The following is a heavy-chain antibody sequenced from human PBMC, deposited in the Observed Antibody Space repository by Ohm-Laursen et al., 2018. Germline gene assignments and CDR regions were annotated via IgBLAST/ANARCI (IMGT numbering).Heavy chain of an antibody. D-gene: IGHD6-19*01. CDR2: ISGGGGRT. CDR1: GFTFSSYA. J-gene: IGHJ2*01. V-gene: IGHV3-23*01. CDR3: ARAIAVAGTDWYFDL. Sequence: SLRLSCAASGFTFSSYAMSWVRQAPGKGLEWVSGISGGGGRTYYADSVRGRLTISRDNAKNSLYLQMNSLRAEDTAVYYCARAIAVAGTDWYFDLWGRGTLVTASS.